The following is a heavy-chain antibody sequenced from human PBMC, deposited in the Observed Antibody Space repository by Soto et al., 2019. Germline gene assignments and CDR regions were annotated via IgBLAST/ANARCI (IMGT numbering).Heavy chain of an antibody. CDR2: IYPGDSDT. CDR3: ARGMVRGVIYYYYGMDV. CDR1: GYSFTSYW. D-gene: IGHD3-10*01. V-gene: IGHV5-51*01. J-gene: IGHJ6*02. Sequence: GESLKISCKGSGYSFTSYWIGWVRQMPGKGLEWMGIIYPGDSDTRYSPSFQGQVTISADKSISTAYLQWSSLKASDTAMYYCARGMVRGVIYYYYGMDVWGQGTTVTVS.